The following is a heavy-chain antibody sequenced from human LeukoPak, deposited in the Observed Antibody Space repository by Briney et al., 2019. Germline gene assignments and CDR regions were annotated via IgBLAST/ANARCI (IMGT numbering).Heavy chain of an antibody. CDR1: GFTFGSFA. Sequence: GGSLRLSCAASGFTFGSFAMSWVRQAPGKGLGWVSLIYSGGSTSYADSVKGRFTISRDNSKNTLYLQMNSLRAEDTAVYYCARSIVAVEYFQYWGQGTLVTVSS. CDR2: IYSGGST. V-gene: IGHV3-66*01. CDR3: ARSIVAVEYFQY. D-gene: IGHD3-16*02. J-gene: IGHJ1*01.